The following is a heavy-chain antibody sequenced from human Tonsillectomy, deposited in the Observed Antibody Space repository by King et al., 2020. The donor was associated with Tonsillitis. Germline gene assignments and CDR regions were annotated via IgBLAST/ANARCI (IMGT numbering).Heavy chain of an antibody. CDR2: ISGSGGST. V-gene: IGHV3-23*04. J-gene: IGHJ3*02. CDR1: GFTFSSYA. D-gene: IGHD3-9*01. Sequence: VQLVESGGGLVQPGGSLRLSCAASGFTFSSYAMSWVRQAPGKGLEWGSAISGSGGSTYYADSVKGRFTISRDNSKNTLYLQMNSLRAEDTAVYYCAKAIFPYDILTGYYDAFDIWGQGTMVTVSS. CDR3: AKAIFPYDILTGYYDAFDI.